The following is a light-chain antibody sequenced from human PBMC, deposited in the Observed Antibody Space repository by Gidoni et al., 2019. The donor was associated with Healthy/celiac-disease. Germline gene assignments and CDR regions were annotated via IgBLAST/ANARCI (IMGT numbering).Light chain of an antibody. CDR3: QQSYSTPVT. CDR1: QSISSY. CDR2: AAS. Sequence: DTQMSHSPSSLSASVGDRVTITCRASQSISSYLHWYQQKPGKAPKLLIYAASSLQSGVPSRFSGSGSGTDFTLTISSLQPEDFATYYCQQSYSTPVTFGQGTKVEIK. V-gene: IGKV1-39*01. J-gene: IGKJ1*01.